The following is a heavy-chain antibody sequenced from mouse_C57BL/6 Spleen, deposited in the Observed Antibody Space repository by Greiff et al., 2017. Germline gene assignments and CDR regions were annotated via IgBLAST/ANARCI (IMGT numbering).Heavy chain of an antibody. Sequence: VQLQQSGPELVKPGASVKISCKASGYTFTDHYMNWVKQSHGKSLEWIGDINPNNGGTSYNQKFKGKATLTVDKSSSTAYMELRSLTSEDSAVYYCARKKEQIYYAMDYWGQGTSVTVSS. CDR2: INPNNGGT. V-gene: IGHV1-26*01. CDR1: GYTFTDHY. J-gene: IGHJ4*01. CDR3: ARKKEQIYYAMDY.